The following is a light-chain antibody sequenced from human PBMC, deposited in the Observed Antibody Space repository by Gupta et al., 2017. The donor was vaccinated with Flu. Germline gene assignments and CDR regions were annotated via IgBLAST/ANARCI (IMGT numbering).Light chain of an antibody. CDR1: QGISNY. CDR3: QKYNSAPPWT. CDR2: AAS. V-gene: IGKV1-27*01. J-gene: IGKJ1*01. Sequence: DIQMTQSPPSLSASVGDRVTITCRASQGISNYLAWYQQKPGKVPKLLIYAASTLQSGVPSRFSGSGSGTDXTLTISXLQPEDVATYYCQKYNSAPPWTFGXGTKVEIK.